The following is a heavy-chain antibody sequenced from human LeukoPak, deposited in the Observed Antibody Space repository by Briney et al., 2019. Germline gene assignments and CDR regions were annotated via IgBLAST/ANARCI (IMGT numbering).Heavy chain of an antibody. V-gene: IGHV3-53*01. CDR3: ASGGEGILTGYYNPPPVDY. CDR1: GFTVSSNY. Sequence: GGSLGLSCAASGFTVSSNYMSWVRQAPGKGLEWVSVIYSGGSTYYADSVKGRFTISRDNSKNTLYLQMNSLRAEDTAVYYCASGGEGILTGYYNPPPVDYWGQGTLVTVSS. D-gene: IGHD3-9*01. CDR2: IYSGGST. J-gene: IGHJ4*02.